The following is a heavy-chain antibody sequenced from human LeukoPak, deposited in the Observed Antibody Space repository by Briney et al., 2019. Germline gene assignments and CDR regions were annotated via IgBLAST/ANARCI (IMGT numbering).Heavy chain of an antibody. CDR2: INHSGTT. J-gene: IGHJ4*02. Sequence: PSETLSLTCAVYGGSFSGYYWSWIRQPPGKGLEWIGEINHSGTTYYNPSLKSRVTTSVDMSKNQFSLRLRPVTAADTAVYYCARIFDCWGQGTLVTVSS. V-gene: IGHV4-34*01. CDR3: ARIFDC. CDR1: GGSFSGYY.